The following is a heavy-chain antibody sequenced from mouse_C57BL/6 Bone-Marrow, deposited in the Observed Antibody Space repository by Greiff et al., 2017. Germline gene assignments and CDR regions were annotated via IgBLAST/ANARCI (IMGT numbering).Heavy chain of an antibody. V-gene: IGHV5-12*01. CDR2: ISNGGGST. CDR1: GFTFSDYY. Sequence: DVQLVESGGGLVQPGGSLKLSCAASGFTFSDYYMYWVRQTPEKRLEWVAYISNGGGSTYYPDTVKGRFTISRDNAKNTLYLQMSRLKSEDTAMYYCARQPTMAHYYAMDYWGQGTSVTVSS. J-gene: IGHJ4*01. CDR3: ARQPTMAHYYAMDY. D-gene: IGHD2-10*01.